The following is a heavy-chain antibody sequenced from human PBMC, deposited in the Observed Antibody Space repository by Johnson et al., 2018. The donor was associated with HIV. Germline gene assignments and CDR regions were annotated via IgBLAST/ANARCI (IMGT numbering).Heavy chain of an antibody. J-gene: IGHJ3*02. CDR3: ARPHVSSMAARRGVFDI. Sequence: QMQLVESGGGVVQPGRSLRLSCAASGFTFSSYALHWVRQAPGKGLEWVAVISYDGSNKYYADSVKGRFTISRDNSKNTLYLQMNSLRAEDTAVYYCARPHVSSMAARRGVFDIWGQGTMVTVSS. D-gene: IGHD6-6*01. CDR2: ISYDGSNK. CDR1: GFTFSSYA. V-gene: IGHV3-30-3*01.